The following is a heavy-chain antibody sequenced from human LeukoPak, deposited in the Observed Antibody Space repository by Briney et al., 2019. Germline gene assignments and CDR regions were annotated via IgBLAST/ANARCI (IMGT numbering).Heavy chain of an antibody. J-gene: IGHJ4*02. Sequence: SVKVSCKASGGTFSSYAISWVRQAPGQGLEWMGGIIPIFGTANYAQKFQGRVTITTDEPTSTAYMELSSLRSEDTAVYYCARDYGGLNYFDYWGQGTLVTVSS. CDR1: GGTFSSYA. D-gene: IGHD4-23*01. CDR3: ARDYGGLNYFDY. CDR2: IIPIFGTA. V-gene: IGHV1-69*05.